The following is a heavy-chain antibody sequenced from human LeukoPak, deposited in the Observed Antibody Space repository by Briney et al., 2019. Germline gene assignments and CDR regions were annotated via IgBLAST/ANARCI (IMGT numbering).Heavy chain of an antibody. Sequence: SETLSLTCAVYGASFSGYYWSWIRQPPGKGLEWIGEINHSGSTNYNPSLKSRVTISVDTSKNQFSLKLSSVTAADTAVYYCARGTVTTFDYWGQGTLVTVSS. CDR2: INHSGST. J-gene: IGHJ4*02. D-gene: IGHD4-17*01. V-gene: IGHV4-34*01. CDR3: ARGTVTTFDY. CDR1: GASFSGYY.